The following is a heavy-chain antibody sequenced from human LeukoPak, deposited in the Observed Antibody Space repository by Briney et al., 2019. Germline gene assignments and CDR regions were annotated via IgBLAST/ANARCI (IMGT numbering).Heavy chain of an antibody. CDR2: IIPIFGTA. CDR3: ARGPSYCSGGSCFPYYYYYYMDV. J-gene: IGHJ6*03. V-gene: IGHV1-69*05. Sequence: ASVKASCKASGGTFSSYAISWVRQASGQGLEWMGRIIPIFGTANYAQKFQGRVTITTDESTSTAYMELSSLRSEDTAVYYCARGPSYCSGGSCFPYYYYYYMDVWGKGTTVTVSS. D-gene: IGHD2-15*01. CDR1: GGTFSSYA.